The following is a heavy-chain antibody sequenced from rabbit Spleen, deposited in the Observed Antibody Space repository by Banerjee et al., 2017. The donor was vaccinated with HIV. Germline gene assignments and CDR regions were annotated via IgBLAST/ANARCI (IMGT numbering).Heavy chain of an antibody. CDR1: GFDISKYG. D-gene: IGHD1-1*01. V-gene: IGHV1S7*01. J-gene: IGHJ4*01. CDR2: IDPIFSST. CDR3: VRDYKFYFNL. Sequence: QSLEESGGGLVQPGGSLKLSCTVSGFDISKYGVSWVRQAPGKGLEWMGYIDPIFSSTHYATWVNGRFTISSHNAQNTLYLQLNSLTAADTATYFCVRDYKFYFNLWGQGTLVTVS.